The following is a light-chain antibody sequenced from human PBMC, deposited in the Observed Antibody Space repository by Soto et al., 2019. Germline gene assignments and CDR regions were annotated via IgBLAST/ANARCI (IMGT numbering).Light chain of an antibody. Sequence: EIVLTQSPGPLSLSPGQRATLSCRASQSLSGNYLAWYQQKPGQAPRVLIYRASIRATGISDRFSGSGSGTDFTLTISRLEPEDFAVYYCQHYGASPWTFGQGTKVDIK. J-gene: IGKJ1*01. CDR3: QHYGASPWT. V-gene: IGKV3-20*01. CDR1: QSLSGNY. CDR2: RAS.